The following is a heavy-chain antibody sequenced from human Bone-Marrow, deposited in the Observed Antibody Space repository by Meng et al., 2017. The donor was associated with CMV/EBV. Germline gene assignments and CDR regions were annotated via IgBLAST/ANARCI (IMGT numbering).Heavy chain of an antibody. CDR3: ARSGPAASYYYYYGMDV. CDR2: ISSSSSTI. J-gene: IGHJ6*02. CDR1: GFTFSSYS. V-gene: IGHV3-21*04. D-gene: IGHD2-2*01. Sequence: GESLKISCAASGFTFSSYSMNWVRQAPGKGLEWVSSISSSSSTIYYADSVKGRFTISRDNAKNSLYLQMNSLRAEDTAVYYCARSGPAASYYYYYGMDVWGQGTTVTVSS.